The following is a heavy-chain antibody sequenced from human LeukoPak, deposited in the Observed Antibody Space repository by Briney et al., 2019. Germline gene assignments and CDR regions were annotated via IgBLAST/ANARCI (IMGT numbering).Heavy chain of an antibody. D-gene: IGHD4-11*01. J-gene: IGHJ5*01. Sequence: SETLSLTCTVSGGSISGYYWTWIRQLPGKGLEWIGYIYNSGITNYNPSLKSRVTVSVDTSKNLFSLRLTSVTAADTAVYYCARSVPSLDYLFDSWGHGTLVTVSS. CDR1: GGSISGYY. CDR3: ARSVPSLDYLFDS. CDR2: IYNSGIT. V-gene: IGHV4-59*08.